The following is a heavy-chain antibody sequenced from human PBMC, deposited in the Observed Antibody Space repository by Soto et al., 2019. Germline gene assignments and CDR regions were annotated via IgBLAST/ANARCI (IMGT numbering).Heavy chain of an antibody. D-gene: IGHD3-22*01. CDR1: GFPFSSYS. V-gene: IGHV3-21*01. Sequence: GGSLRLSCAASGFPFSSYSMNWVRQAPGKGLEWVSSISSSSSYIYYADSVKGRFTISRDNAKNSLYLQMNSLRAEDTAVYYCARDMRDYYDSSGYPDLYYFDYWGQGTLVTVSS. J-gene: IGHJ4*02. CDR3: ARDMRDYYDSSGYPDLYYFDY. CDR2: ISSSSSYI.